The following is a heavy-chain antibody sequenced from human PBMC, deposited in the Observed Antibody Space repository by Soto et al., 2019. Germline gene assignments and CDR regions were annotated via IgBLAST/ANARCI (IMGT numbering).Heavy chain of an antibody. V-gene: IGHV3-13*01. D-gene: IGHD3-3*01. Sequence: GGSLRLSCAASGFTFSSYDMHWVRQATGKGLEWVSAIGTAGDTYYPGSVKGRFTISRENAKNSLYLQMNSLRAGDTAVYYCARALRYYDFWSGYYTHYYYGMDVWGQETTVTVSS. CDR1: GFTFSSYD. CDR2: IGTAGDT. J-gene: IGHJ6*02. CDR3: ARALRYYDFWSGYYTHYYYGMDV.